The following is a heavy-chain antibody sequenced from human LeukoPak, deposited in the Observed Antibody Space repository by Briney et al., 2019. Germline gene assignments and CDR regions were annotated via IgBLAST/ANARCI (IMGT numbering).Heavy chain of an antibody. CDR1: GFTFSSYA. Sequence: GGSLRLSCAASGFTFSSYAMRWVHQAPGKGLEGVSAISGSGGSTYYADSVKGRFTISRDNSKNTLYLQMNSLRAEDTAVYYCAKVVGATAGTVDVWGKGSTVTVSS. J-gene: IGHJ6*04. D-gene: IGHD1-26*01. CDR3: AKVVGATAGTVDV. CDR2: ISGSGGST. V-gene: IGHV3-23*01.